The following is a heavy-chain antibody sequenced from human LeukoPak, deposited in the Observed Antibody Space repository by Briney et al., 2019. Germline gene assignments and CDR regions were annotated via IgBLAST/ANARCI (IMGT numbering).Heavy chain of an antibody. D-gene: IGHD5-12*01. Sequence: PSETLSLTCDIFGDSISDYYWSWIRQPAGKGLEWTGRLHGSAAIKYNPSLRSRLGLPGDTSKNQFSLKLTSVTAADTAVYYCAREARLASAAGLDVWGQGTMVTVS. CDR2: LHGSAAI. J-gene: IGHJ6*02. CDR3: AREARLASAAGLDV. CDR1: GDSISDYY. V-gene: IGHV4-4*07.